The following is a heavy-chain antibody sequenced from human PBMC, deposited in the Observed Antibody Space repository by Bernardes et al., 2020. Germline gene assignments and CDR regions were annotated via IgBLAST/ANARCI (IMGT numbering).Heavy chain of an antibody. V-gene: IGHV3-21*01. J-gene: IGHJ4*02. Sequence: GGSLRLSCAASGFTFSSYSMNWVRQAPGKGLEWVSSISSSSSYIYYADSVKGRFTISRDNAKNSLYLQMNSLRAEDTAVYYCARALYYYDSSGYPGDYWGQGTLVTVSS. CDR1: GFTFSSYS. D-gene: IGHD3-22*01. CDR2: ISSSSSYI. CDR3: ARALYYYDSSGYPGDY.